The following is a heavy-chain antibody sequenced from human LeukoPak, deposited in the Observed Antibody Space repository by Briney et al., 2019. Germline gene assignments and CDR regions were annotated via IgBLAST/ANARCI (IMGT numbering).Heavy chain of an antibody. V-gene: IGHV3-7*01. CDR3: AKDDNGGSGWSGSLDY. CDR1: GFTFSSYW. J-gene: IGHJ4*02. Sequence: GGSMRLSCAASGFTFSSYWMSWVRQAPGKGLEWVANIKQDGSEKYYVDSVKGRFTISRDNAKNTLYLQMNSLRAEDTAVYYCAKDDNGGSGWSGSLDYWGQGTLVTVSS. D-gene: IGHD6-19*01. CDR2: IKQDGSEK.